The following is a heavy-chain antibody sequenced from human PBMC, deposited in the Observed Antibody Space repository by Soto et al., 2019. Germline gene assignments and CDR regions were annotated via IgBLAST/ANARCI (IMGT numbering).Heavy chain of an antibody. V-gene: IGHV4-59*01. CDR2: IYYIGST. Sequence: PSETLSLTCTVSGGSISSYYWSWIRQPPGKGLEWIGYIYYIGSTYYNPSLKSRVTISVDTSKNQFSLKLSSVTAADTAVYYCARAYYDILTGYLFDPWGQGTLVTVSS. CDR1: GGSISSYY. CDR3: ARAYYDILTGYLFDP. J-gene: IGHJ5*02. D-gene: IGHD3-9*01.